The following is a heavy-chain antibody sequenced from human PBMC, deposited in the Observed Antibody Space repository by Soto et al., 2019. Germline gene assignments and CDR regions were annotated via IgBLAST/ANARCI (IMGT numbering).Heavy chain of an antibody. CDR3: AREVRGTGYYYYYMDV. Sequence: EVQLVESGGGLVQPGGSLRLSCAASGFTVSSNYMSWVRQAPGKGLEWVSVIYSGGSTYYADSVKGRFTISRHNSKNKLYLQMNSLRAEDTAVYYCAREVRGTGYYYYYMDVWGKGATVTVSS. CDR1: GFTVSSNY. CDR2: IYSGGST. J-gene: IGHJ6*03. D-gene: IGHD3-10*01. V-gene: IGHV3-53*04.